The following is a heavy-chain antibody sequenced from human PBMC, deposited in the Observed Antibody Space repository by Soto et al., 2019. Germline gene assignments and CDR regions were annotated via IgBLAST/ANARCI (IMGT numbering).Heavy chain of an antibody. J-gene: IGHJ4*02. CDR2: ISAYNGNT. V-gene: IGHV1-18*04. CDR3: ARAISSWDY. Sequence: ASVTVSCKASGPTCTGYGVTWVRQAPGQGLEWMGWISAYNGNTNYAQKLQGRVTMTTDTSTSTAYMELRSLRSDDTAVYYCARAISSWDYWGQGTLVPVAS. D-gene: IGHD6-13*01. CDR1: GPTCTGYG.